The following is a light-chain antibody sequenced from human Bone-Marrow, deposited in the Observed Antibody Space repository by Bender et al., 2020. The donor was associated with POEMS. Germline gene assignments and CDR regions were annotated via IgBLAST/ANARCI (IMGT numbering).Light chain of an antibody. J-gene: IGLJ3*02. CDR2: RNN. V-gene: IGLV1-47*01. Sequence: QSVLTQPPSVSGTPGQRVTISCSGSGSNIGRNSVYWFQQLPGTAPKLLIHRNNQRPSGVPDRISGSKSGTSASLAISGLRSEDEADYYCAAWDDSLSGPVFGGGTKLTVL. CDR1: GSNIGRNS. CDR3: AAWDDSLSGPV.